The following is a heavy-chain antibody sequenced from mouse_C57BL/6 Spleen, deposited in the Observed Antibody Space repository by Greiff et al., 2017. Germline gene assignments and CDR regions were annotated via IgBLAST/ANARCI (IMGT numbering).Heavy chain of an antibody. J-gene: IGHJ4*01. CDR3: ARDSNYVGYAMDY. D-gene: IGHD2-5*01. V-gene: IGHV5-6*02. CDR1: GFTFSSYG. Sequence: EVMLVESGGDLVKPGGSLKLSCAASGFTFSSYGMSWVRQTPDKRLEWVATISSGGSYTYYPDSVKGRFTISRDNAKNTLYLQMSSLKSEDTAMYYCARDSNYVGYAMDYWGQGTSGTVSS. CDR2: ISSGGSYT.